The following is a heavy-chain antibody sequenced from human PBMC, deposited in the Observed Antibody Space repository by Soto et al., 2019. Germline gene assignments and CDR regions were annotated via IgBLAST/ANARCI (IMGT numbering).Heavy chain of an antibody. D-gene: IGHD2-8*02. Sequence: QVQLQQWGAGLLKPSETLSLTCAVYGGSFSGYYWTWIRQPPGTGLEWIGEINHSGSTNYNPSLKSRVTISVVTSKNQFSLKLTSVPAADTAVYYCARDKITGLFDYWGQGTLVTVSS. J-gene: IGHJ4*02. CDR3: ARDKITGLFDY. V-gene: IGHV4-34*01. CDR2: INHSGST. CDR1: GGSFSGYY.